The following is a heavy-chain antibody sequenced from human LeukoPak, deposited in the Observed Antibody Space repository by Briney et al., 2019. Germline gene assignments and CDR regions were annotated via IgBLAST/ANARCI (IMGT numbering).Heavy chain of an antibody. CDR3: AREVSGYYYGMDV. D-gene: IGHD1-26*01. Sequence: GGSLRLSCAASGFTLSSYSMNWVRQAPGKGLEWVAYISSSRTSIYYADSVKGRFTISRDNAKNSLYLQMSSLRAEDTAVYYCAREVSGYYYGMDVWGQGTTVTVSS. J-gene: IGHJ6*02. CDR2: ISSSRTSI. V-gene: IGHV3-48*04. CDR1: GFTLSSYS.